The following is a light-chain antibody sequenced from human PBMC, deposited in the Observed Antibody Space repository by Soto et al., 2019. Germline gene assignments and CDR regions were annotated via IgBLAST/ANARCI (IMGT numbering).Light chain of an antibody. CDR2: WAS. CDR1: QSLLYGGNDRNY. CDR3: QQYYTTPQT. J-gene: IGKJ2*01. V-gene: IGKV4-1*01. Sequence: DIVMTQSPDSLAVSLGERATIDCKSSQSLLYGGNDRNYLAWYQHKPGQSPKLIMYWASTREAGVPDRFSGSGSGTHFTLTISSLQAEDVAVYSCQQYYTTPQTFGQGTKLEIK.